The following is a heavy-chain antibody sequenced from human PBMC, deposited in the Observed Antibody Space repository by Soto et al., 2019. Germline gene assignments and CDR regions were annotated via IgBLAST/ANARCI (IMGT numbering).Heavy chain of an antibody. CDR1: GFTFSSYD. CDR2: IGTAGDT. CDR3: ARGSPYSSSSYGWYFDL. Sequence: VQLEECGGGLVQPGWSLRLSCAASGFTFSSYDMHWVRQATGKGLEWVSAIGTAGDTYYPGSVKGRFTISRENAKNSLYLQMNSLRAEDTAVYYCARGSPYSSSSYGWYFDLWGRGTLVTVSS. D-gene: IGHD6-6*01. V-gene: IGHV3-13*01. J-gene: IGHJ2*01.